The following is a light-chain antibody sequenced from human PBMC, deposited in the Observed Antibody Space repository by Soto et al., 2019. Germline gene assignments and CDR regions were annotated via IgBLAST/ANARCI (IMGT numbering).Light chain of an antibody. CDR2: GIS. Sequence: EIVMTQSPATLSVSPGESATLSCRASETIRSTYLAWYQQKPGQVPRLLIYGISNRATGIPDRFSGSGSGTEFTLTISSLQSEDFATYYCQQYSAWPLTFGGGTKVEI. CDR1: ETIRST. V-gene: IGKV3D-15*01. J-gene: IGKJ4*01. CDR3: QQYSAWPLT.